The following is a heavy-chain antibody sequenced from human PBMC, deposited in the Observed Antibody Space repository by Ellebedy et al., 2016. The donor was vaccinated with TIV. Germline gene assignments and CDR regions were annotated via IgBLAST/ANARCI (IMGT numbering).Heavy chain of an antibody. Sequence: GESLKISCAASGFTFSSYWMTWVRQAPGKGLEWVANINQDGSEKYHVDSVKGRFTISRDNAKNSLYLQMNSLRAEDTAVYYCARANTAMVRRNHMDVWGQGTMVSVSS. V-gene: IGHV3-7*04. CDR2: INQDGSEK. J-gene: IGHJ3*01. D-gene: IGHD5-18*01. CDR1: GFTFSSYW. CDR3: ARANTAMVRRNHMDV.